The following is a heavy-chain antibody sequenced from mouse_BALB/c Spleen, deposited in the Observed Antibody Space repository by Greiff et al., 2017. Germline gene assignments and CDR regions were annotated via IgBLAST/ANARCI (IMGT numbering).Heavy chain of an antibody. D-gene: IGHD2-4*01. V-gene: IGHV7-3*02. Sequence: EVKLMESGGGLVQPGGSLRLSCATSGFTFTDYYMSWVRQPPGKALEWLGFIRNKANGYTTEYSASVKGRFTISRDNSQSILYLQMNTLRAEDSATYYCARDFYDYDDAMDDWGQGTSVTVSS. J-gene: IGHJ4*01. CDR2: IRNKANGYTT. CDR3: ARDFYDYDDAMDD. CDR1: GFTFTDYY.